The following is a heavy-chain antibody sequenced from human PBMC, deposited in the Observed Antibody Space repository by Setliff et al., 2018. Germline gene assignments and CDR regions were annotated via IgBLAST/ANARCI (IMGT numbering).Heavy chain of an antibody. CDR2: IIPILGIA. Sequence: ASVKVSCKASGGTFSSYAISWVRQAPGQGLEWMGGIIPILGIANYAQKFQGRVTITADESTSTANMELSSLRSEDTAVYYCARDRGSRDGYNVDYFDYWGQGTLVTVSS. D-gene: IGHD3-16*01. V-gene: IGHV1-69*10. CDR1: GGTFSSYA. CDR3: ARDRGSRDGYNVDYFDY. J-gene: IGHJ4*02.